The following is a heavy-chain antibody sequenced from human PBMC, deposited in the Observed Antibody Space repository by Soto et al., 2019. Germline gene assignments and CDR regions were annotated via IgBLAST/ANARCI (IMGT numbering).Heavy chain of an antibody. Sequence: QMQLQESGPGLVKPSQTLSLTCTVSGGSIRSGGYYWNWIRQHPGKGLEWIGYIYYNGSTYYNPDLKSRVTISVDMSKNQFSPKLTSVTAADTAVYYCARLRWFGETHDAFDLWGQGTMVTVSS. CDR3: ARLRWFGETHDAFDL. CDR1: GGSIRSGGYY. D-gene: IGHD3-10*01. V-gene: IGHV4-31*03. CDR2: IYYNGST. J-gene: IGHJ3*01.